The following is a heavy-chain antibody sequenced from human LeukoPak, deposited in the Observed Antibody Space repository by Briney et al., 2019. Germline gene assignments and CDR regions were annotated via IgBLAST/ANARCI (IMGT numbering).Heavy chain of an antibody. Sequence: GRSLRLSCAASGFTFSSYAMHWVRQAPGKGLEGVAGISYDGNNKYYVDSVKGRFTISRDNSKNTLFLQINSLRAEDTAVYYCARDQSSSPPRSFFDYWGQGTLVTVSS. V-gene: IGHV3-30-3*01. D-gene: IGHD6-13*01. CDR3: ARDQSSSPPRSFFDY. CDR2: ISYDGNNK. CDR1: GFTFSSYA. J-gene: IGHJ4*02.